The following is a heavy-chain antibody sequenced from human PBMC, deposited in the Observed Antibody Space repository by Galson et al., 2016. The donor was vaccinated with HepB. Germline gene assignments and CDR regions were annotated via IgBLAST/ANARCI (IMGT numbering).Heavy chain of an antibody. J-gene: IGHJ4*02. Sequence: SLRLSCAVSDPTFENSWMHWVRQGPGKGLVWVSHINSDGSTTTYADSVKGRFTISRDNAKNTLHLQMHSLRAEDTAVYYCARDPPAVATGTWGWGQGTLVTVSS. CDR2: INSDGSTT. V-gene: IGHV3-74*01. CDR3: ARDPPAVATGTWG. CDR1: DPTFENSW. D-gene: IGHD6-13*01.